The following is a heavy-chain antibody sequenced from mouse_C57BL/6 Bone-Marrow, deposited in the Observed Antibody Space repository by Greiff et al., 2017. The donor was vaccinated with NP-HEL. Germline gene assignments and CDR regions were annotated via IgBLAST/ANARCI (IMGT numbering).Heavy chain of an antibody. J-gene: IGHJ1*03. D-gene: IGHD2-3*01. CDR2: IDPENGDT. CDR3: TTCLDGYYAYWYFDV. Sequence: VQLKGSGAELVRPGASVKLSCTASGFNIKDDYMHWVKQRPEQGLEWIGWIDPENGDTEYASKFQGKATITADTSSNTAYLQLSSLTSEDTAVYYCTTCLDGYYAYWYFDVWGTGTTVTVSS. CDR1: GFNIKDDY. V-gene: IGHV14-4*01.